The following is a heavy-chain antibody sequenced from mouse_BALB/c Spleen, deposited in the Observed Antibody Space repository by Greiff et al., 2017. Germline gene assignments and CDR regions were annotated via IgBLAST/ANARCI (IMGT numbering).Heavy chain of an antibody. Sequence: DVKLVESGPDLVKPSQSLSLTCTVTGYSITSGYSWPWIRQFPGNKLEWMGYIHYSGSTNYNPSLKSRISITRDTSKNQFFLQLNSVTTEDTATYYCARGLYGSSYDYAMDYWGQGTSVTVSS. J-gene: IGHJ4*01. CDR2: IHYSGST. D-gene: IGHD1-1*01. V-gene: IGHV3-1*02. CDR3: ARGLYGSSYDYAMDY. CDR1: GYSITSGYS.